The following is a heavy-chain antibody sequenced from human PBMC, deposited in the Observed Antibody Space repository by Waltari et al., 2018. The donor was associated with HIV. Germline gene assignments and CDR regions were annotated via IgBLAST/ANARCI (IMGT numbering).Heavy chain of an antibody. V-gene: IGHV5-51*01. J-gene: IGHJ6*02. D-gene: IGHD5-18*01. CDR3: AGFEVGYGCGGYCYYGMDV. CDR1: GYRFPSYW. CDR2: INPGDSAT. Sequence: EVQMVQSGAEVKKPGESLQISCKGSGYRFPSYWIGWVRQMPGKGLKWMGIINPGDSATRSSPSFPGQVTGSADKSISTGDRQWTRRKAWDTAMYYCAGFEVGYGCGGYCYYGMDVWGQGTTVTGSS.